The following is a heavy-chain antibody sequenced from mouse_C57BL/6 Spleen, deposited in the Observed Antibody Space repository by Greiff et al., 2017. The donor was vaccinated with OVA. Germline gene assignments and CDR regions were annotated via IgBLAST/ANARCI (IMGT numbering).Heavy chain of an antibody. CDR1: GYTFTDYY. J-gene: IGHJ3*01. Sequence: VQLQQSGPVLVKPGASVKMSCKASGYTFTDYYMNWVKQSHGKSLEWIGVINPYNGGTSYNQKFKGKATLTVDKSSSTAYMELNSLTSEDSAVYYCARSSRSSCGAWFAYWGQGTLVTVSA. CDR3: ARSSRSSCGAWFAY. V-gene: IGHV1-19*01. CDR2: INPYNGGT. D-gene: IGHD1-1*01.